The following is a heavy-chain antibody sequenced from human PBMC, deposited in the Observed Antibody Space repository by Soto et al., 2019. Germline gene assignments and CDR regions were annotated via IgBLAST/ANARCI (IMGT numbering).Heavy chain of an antibody. V-gene: IGHV1-69*02. J-gene: IGHJ4*02. CDR1: GDTFSFYT. Sequence: QVQLVQSGAEVKKPGSSVKVSGKASGDTFSFYTINWVRQAPGLGLEWVGRINPILSMSNYAQKFQGRVTMTADKSTSTAYMELRSLRSEDTAMYYCATSYGSGYRAFDYWGQGALVTVSS. D-gene: IGHD3-10*01. CDR2: INPILSMS. CDR3: ATSYGSGYRAFDY.